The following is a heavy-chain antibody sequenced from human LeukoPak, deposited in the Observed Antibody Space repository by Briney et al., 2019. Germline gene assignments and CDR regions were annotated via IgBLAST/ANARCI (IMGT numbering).Heavy chain of an antibody. Sequence: SVKVSCKASGDTFTSYAIYWVRQAPGQGLEWMGRIIPIIGTANYAQKFQGRVTITADASTSTAYMEMSTLRSEDTAVYYCARSNCSRTSCYHWFDAWGQGSLVTVSS. CDR3: ARSNCSRTSCYHWFDA. J-gene: IGHJ5*02. D-gene: IGHD2-2*01. CDR2: IIPIIGTA. V-gene: IGHV1-69*01. CDR1: GDTFTSYA.